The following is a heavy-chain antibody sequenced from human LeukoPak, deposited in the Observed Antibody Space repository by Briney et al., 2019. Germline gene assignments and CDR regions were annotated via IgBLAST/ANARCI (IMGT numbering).Heavy chain of an antibody. CDR1: GFTFSSYA. CDR2: ISGSGGST. D-gene: IGHD4-17*01. V-gene: IGHV3-23*01. Sequence: PGGSLRLSCAASGFTFSSYAMSWVRQAPGKGLEWVSAISGSGGSTYYADSVKGRFTISRDNSKNTLYLQMNSLRAEDTAVYHCAKFDYGDYPWFSRRIDYWGQGTLVTVSS. J-gene: IGHJ4*02. CDR3: AKFDYGDYPWFSRRIDY.